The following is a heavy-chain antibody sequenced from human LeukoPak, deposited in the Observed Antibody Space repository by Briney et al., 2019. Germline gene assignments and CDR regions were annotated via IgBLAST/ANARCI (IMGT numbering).Heavy chain of an antibody. CDR2: FYYGGRS. CDR1: GGSISSYY. Sequence: PSETLSLTCTVSGGSISSYYWSWIRQPPGKGLEWVGYFYYGGRSNYNPSLTSRVTMSVDTSQNQFSLKLSFVTAADTAVYFCARYYCSGTTCYSTNWFDTWGQGTLVTVSS. D-gene: IGHD2-2*01. V-gene: IGHV4-59*08. CDR3: ARYYCSGTTCYSTNWFDT. J-gene: IGHJ5*02.